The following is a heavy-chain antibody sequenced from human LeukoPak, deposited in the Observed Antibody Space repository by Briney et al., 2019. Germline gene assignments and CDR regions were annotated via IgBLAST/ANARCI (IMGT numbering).Heavy chain of an antibody. J-gene: IGHJ4*02. CDR1: GFTFSSYA. Sequence: GGSLRLSCAASGFTFSSYAMNWVRQAPGKGLEWLSGVSPPGGGTYYADSVKGRFTISRDDSKNTLSLQMNSLRVEDTAVYYCARDLAWGAFDYWGQGTLVTVSS. CDR3: ARDLAWGAFDY. CDR2: VSPPGGGT. V-gene: IGHV3-23*01. D-gene: IGHD7-27*01.